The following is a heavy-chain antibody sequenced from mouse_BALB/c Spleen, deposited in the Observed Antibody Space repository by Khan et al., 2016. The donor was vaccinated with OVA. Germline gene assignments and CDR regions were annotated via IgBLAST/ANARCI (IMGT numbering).Heavy chain of an antibody. V-gene: IGHV5-6*01. CDR1: GFTFSSYS. CDR2: ISSGGDYT. J-gene: IGHJ3*01. CDR3: ADHLTGSFAY. Sequence: EVELVESGGDLVKPGGSLKLSCAASGFTFSSYSMSWVRQTPDKRLEGVASISSGGDYTYYPDSVKGRFTISRDNAKNHLYLQMSDLKSEDTAMYYCADHLTGSFAYWGQGTLVTVSA. D-gene: IGHD4-1*01.